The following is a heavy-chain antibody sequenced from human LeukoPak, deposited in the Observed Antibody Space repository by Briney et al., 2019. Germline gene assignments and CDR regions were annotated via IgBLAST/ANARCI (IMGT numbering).Heavy chain of an antibody. D-gene: IGHD4-17*01. V-gene: IGHV4-59*01. Sequence: SETLSLTCTVSGGTISNYYWSWIRQPPGKGLEWIGYIYYSGSTNYNPSLKSRVTISVDTSKNQFSLKLSSVTAADTAVYYCARLVIAYGEAYYYGMDVWGQGTTVTVSS. CDR2: IYYSGST. CDR1: GGTISNYY. J-gene: IGHJ6*02. CDR3: ARLVIAYGEAYYYGMDV.